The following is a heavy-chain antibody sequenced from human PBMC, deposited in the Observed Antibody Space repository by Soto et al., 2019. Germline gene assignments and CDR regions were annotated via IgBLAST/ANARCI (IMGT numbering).Heavy chain of an antibody. J-gene: IGHJ6*03. D-gene: IGHD3-3*01. CDR1: GFTFSSYS. V-gene: IGHV3-21*01. CDR3: ARDARFLEWLLFAPSYYMDV. CDR2: ISSSSSYI. Sequence: GGSLRLSCAASGFTFSSYSMNWVRQAPGKGLEWVSSISSSSSYIYYADSVKGRFTISRDNAKNSLYLQMNSLRAEDTAVYYCARDARFLEWLLFAPSYYMDVWGKGTTVTVSS.